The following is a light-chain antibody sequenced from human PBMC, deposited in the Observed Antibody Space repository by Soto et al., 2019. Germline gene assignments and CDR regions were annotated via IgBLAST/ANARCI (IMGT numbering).Light chain of an antibody. CDR2: DVS. CDR3: CSYAGSYTFAYV. V-gene: IGLV2-11*01. CDR1: SSDVGGYNY. J-gene: IGLJ1*01. Sequence: QSALTQPRSVSGSPGQSVTISCTGTSSDVGGYNYVSWYQQHPGKAPKLMIYDVSKRPSGVPDRFSGSKSGNTASLTISGLQAEDEADYSCCSYAGSYTFAYVFGTGTKLTVL.